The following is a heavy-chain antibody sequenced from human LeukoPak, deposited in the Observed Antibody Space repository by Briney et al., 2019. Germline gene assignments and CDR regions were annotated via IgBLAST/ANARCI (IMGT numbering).Heavy chain of an antibody. CDR3: VREPCGSFPY. V-gene: IGHV3-74*01. D-gene: IGHD2-15*01. Sequence: SLRFSCIASRVTFSSYWRNWVSQSPAKGRVWVSRINSDGSRSSYADSVKGRFTIYRDNSKNTLYLQMNNLSAEDTAVYYCVREPCGSFPYWGRGTLVSVSS. J-gene: IGHJ4*02. CDR2: INSDGSRS. CDR1: RVTFSSYW.